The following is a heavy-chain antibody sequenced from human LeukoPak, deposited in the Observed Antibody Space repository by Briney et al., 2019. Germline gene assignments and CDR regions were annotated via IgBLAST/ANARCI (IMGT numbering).Heavy chain of an antibody. CDR3: ARDPGTYYYGSGSYYSQKFDY. V-gene: IGHV1-18*01. D-gene: IGHD3-10*01. CDR2: ISAYNGNT. J-gene: IGHJ4*02. CDR1: GYTFTSYG. Sequence: ASVKVSCKASGYTFTSYGISWVRQAPEQGLEWMGWISAYNGNTNYAQKLQGRVTMTTDTSTSTAYMELRSLRSDDTAVYYCARDPGTYYYGSGSYYSQKFDYWGQGTLVTVSS.